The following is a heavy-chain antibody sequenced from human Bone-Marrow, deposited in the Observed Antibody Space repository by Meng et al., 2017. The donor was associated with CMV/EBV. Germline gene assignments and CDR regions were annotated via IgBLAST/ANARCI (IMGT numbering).Heavy chain of an antibody. J-gene: IGHJ6*02. V-gene: IGHV3-53*01. Sequence: SGLSVSSNYMGWVRQAPGKGLDWVSVIYSGGAIYYADSVKGRFTISRDIFKNTVFLQMNSLRAEDTAVYYCAREQLVDGLPYGLDVWGQGTTVTVSS. CDR2: IYSGGAI. CDR1: GLSVSSNY. CDR3: AREQLVDGLPYGLDV. D-gene: IGHD6-6*01.